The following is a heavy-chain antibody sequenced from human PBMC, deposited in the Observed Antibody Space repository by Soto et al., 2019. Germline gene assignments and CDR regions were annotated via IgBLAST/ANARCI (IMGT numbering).Heavy chain of an antibody. CDR1: GFSLSGFG. Sequence: GGSLRLSCAASGFSLSGFGMHWVRQAPGKGLEWVAVISYDGNNKFYADSVKGRFTISRDSTKQTLYLQMNSLRPDDTAMYYCAKEISGIETYYFDYWGQGTLVTVSS. CDR3: AKEISGIETYYFDY. J-gene: IGHJ4*02. D-gene: IGHD1-26*01. V-gene: IGHV3-30*19. CDR2: ISYDGNNK.